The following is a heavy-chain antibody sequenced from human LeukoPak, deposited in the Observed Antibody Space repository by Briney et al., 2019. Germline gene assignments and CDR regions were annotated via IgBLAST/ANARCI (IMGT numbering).Heavy chain of an antibody. CDR1: GGTFSSYA. D-gene: IGHD6-19*01. V-gene: IGHV3-23*01. CDR2: ISGSGGST. J-gene: IGHJ4*02. Sequence: SCKASGGTFSSYAISWVRRAPGKGLEWVSTISGSGGSTYYADSVKGRFTISRDNSKNTLYLQMNSLRAEDTAVYYCAKYTAYSTGWPSYWGQGTLVTVS. CDR3: AKYTAYSTGWPSY.